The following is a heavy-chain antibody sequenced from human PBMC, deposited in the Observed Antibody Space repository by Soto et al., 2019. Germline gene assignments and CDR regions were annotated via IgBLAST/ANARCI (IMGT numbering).Heavy chain of an antibody. V-gene: IGHV4-39*01. D-gene: IGHD7-27*01. CDR2: IYYSGST. J-gene: IGHJ4*02. CDR3: ARRWGYSFDY. Sequence: QLQLQESGPGLVKPSETLSLTGTVSGGSISSYYWGWIRRPPGKGLEWIGSIYYSGSTYYNPSLKSRVTISVDTSKNQFSLKLSSVTAADTAVYYCARRWGYSFDYWGQGTLVTVSS. CDR1: GGSISSYY.